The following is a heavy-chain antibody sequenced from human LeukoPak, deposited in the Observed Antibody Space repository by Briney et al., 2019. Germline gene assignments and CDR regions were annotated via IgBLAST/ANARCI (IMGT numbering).Heavy chain of an antibody. D-gene: IGHD3-22*01. CDR1: GFTFSSYA. CDR2: ISGSGGST. J-gene: IGHJ4*02. CDR3: AKDAKWLSSGYYYELYYFDY. V-gene: IGHV3-23*01. Sequence: SGGSLRLSCAASGFTFSSYAMSWVRQAPGKGLEWVSAISGSGGSTYYADSVKGRFTISRDNSKNTLYLQMNSLRAEDTAVYYCAKDAKWLSSGYYYELYYFDYWGQGTLVTVSS.